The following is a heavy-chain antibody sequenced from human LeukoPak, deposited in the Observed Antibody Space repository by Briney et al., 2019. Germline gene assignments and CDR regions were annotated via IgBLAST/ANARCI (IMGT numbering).Heavy chain of an antibody. CDR2: IKQDGSEK. Sequence: GGSLRLSCAASGFTFSSYAMSWVRQAPGKGLEWVANIKQDGSEKYYVDSVKGRFTISRDNAKNSLYLQMNSLRAEDTAVYYCAREWNYSNAFDIWGQGTMVTVSS. V-gene: IGHV3-7*01. CDR1: GFTFSSYA. CDR3: AREWNYSNAFDI. D-gene: IGHD1-7*01. J-gene: IGHJ3*02.